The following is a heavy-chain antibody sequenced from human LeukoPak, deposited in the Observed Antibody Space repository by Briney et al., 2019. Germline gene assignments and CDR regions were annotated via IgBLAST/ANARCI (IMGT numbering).Heavy chain of an antibody. CDR3: ARDGGYGDYAFDY. D-gene: IGHD4-17*01. Sequence: GGSLRLSCAASGFTVSSNYMSWVRQAPGKGLEWVSVICSGGSTHYADSVKGRFTISRDNSKNTLYLQMNSLRAGDTAVYYCARDGGYGDYAFDYWGQGTLVTVSS. CDR1: GFTVSSNY. V-gene: IGHV3-53*01. J-gene: IGHJ4*02. CDR2: ICSGGST.